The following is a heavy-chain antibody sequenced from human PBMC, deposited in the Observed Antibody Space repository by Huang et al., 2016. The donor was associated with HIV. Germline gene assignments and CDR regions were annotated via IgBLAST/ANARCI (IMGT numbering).Heavy chain of an antibody. CDR2: SGPDDSDT. V-gene: IGHV5-51*03. CDR1: GFNFTGYW. D-gene: IGHD2-15*01. Sequence: EVQLVQSGAEVKKPGESLKISCQVSGFNFTGYWIAWVRQRPGQGLEWLGTSGPDDSDTRYSPSFQGHVTISADKSISTAFLQWSSLRASDTALYFCASRRTTPESYYLDVWGNGTTVIVSS. J-gene: IGHJ6*04. CDR3: ASRRTTPESYYLDV.